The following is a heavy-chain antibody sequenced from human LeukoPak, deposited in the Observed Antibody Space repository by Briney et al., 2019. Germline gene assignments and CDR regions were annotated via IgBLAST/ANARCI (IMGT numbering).Heavy chain of an antibody. Sequence: ASVKVSCKASGYTFRNYDISWVRQAPGQGLEWMGWISAYNGNTNYSENFQGRVTMTTDTSTSTAYMELRSLRSDDTAVYYCARLFRYFDPHFDSWGQGTLVTVPS. J-gene: IGHJ5*01. V-gene: IGHV1-18*01. D-gene: IGHD3-9*01. CDR1: GYTFRNYD. CDR2: ISAYNGNT. CDR3: ARLFRYFDPHFDS.